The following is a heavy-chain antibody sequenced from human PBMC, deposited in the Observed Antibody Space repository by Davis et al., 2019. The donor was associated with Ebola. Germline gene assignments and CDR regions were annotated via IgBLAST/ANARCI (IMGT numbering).Heavy chain of an antibody. CDR3: ARGDFDFRNDQGGWFDP. CDR2: VYYSGTT. CDR1: GGSINSGGYY. Sequence: LRLSCTVSGGSINSGGYYWSWIRQFPGKGLEWIGYVYYSGTTYYKPSLKGRLTMSVDTSQNQFSLKLNSVTAADTAVYYCARGDFDFRNDQGGWFDPWGQGTLVTVSS. J-gene: IGHJ5*02. D-gene: IGHD3-3*01. V-gene: IGHV4-31*03.